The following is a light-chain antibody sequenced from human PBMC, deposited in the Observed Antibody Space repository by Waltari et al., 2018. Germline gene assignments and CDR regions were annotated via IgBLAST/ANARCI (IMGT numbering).Light chain of an antibody. Sequence: EIVLTQSPATLSLSPGERANLSCRASQRVRAYLAWYQHKPGQAPRLLIYDASTRATGVPARFSGSGSGTDFTLTISSLEPEDSAVYYCQQRTSWPPFTFGPGTKVDVK. CDR3: QQRTSWPPFT. V-gene: IGKV3-11*01. J-gene: IGKJ3*01. CDR1: QRVRAY. CDR2: DAS.